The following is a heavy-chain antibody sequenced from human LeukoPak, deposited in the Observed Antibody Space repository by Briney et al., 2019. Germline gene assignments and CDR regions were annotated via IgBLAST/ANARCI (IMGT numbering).Heavy chain of an antibody. CDR2: ISYDGSNK. CDR3: ARGLQSLHFDY. J-gene: IGHJ4*02. V-gene: IGHV3-30-3*01. CDR1: GFTFSSYA. Sequence: GGSLRLSCAASGFTFSSYAMHWVRQAPGKGLGWVAVISYDGSNKYYADSVKGRFTICRDNSRSTLCLQMNSLRAEDTAVYYCARGLQSLHFDYWGQGTLVTVSS.